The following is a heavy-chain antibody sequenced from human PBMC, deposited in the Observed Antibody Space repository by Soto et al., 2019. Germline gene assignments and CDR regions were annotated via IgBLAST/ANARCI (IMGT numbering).Heavy chain of an antibody. CDR1: GFTFSSYA. V-gene: IGHV3-23*01. Sequence: LRLSCAASGFTFSSYAMSWVRQAPGKGLEWVSAISGSGGSTYYADSVKGRFTISRDNSKNTLYLQMNSLRAEDTAVYYCAKDDAGYYDSSGYYSNFDYWGQGTLGTVSS. CDR3: AKDDAGYYDSSGYYSNFDY. J-gene: IGHJ4*02. CDR2: ISGSGGST. D-gene: IGHD3-22*01.